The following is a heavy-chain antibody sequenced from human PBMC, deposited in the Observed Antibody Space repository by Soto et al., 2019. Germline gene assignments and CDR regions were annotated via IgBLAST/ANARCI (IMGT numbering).Heavy chain of an antibody. CDR1: GFIISSYG. V-gene: IGHV3-30*03. CDR2: ISYDGSNK. J-gene: IGHJ4*01. CDR3: ASLAGIASTSDDGSQAPCED. Sequence: QVQLVESGGGVVQPGRSLRLSCAASGFIISSYGMHWVRQAPGKGLEWLAVISYDGSNKFYGDSVKGRFTISRDNSKNMLYLQGNSLRAEDTAVYYCASLAGIASTSDDGSQAPCEDWGEGTLVTGSS. D-gene: IGHD6-13*01.